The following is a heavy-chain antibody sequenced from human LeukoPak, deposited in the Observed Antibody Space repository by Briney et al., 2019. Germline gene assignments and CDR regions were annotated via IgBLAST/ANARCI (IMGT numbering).Heavy chain of an antibody. CDR2: IIAYNGNT. Sequence: ASVKGSCKASGYTFTSYGISWVRQAPGQGLEWMGWIIAYNGNTNYAQKLQGRVTMTTDTSTSTAYMELRSLRSDDTAVYYCARETRGYSYGYAWFDPWGQGTLVTVSS. J-gene: IGHJ5*02. CDR3: ARETRGYSYGYAWFDP. CDR1: GYTFTSYG. V-gene: IGHV1-18*04. D-gene: IGHD5-18*01.